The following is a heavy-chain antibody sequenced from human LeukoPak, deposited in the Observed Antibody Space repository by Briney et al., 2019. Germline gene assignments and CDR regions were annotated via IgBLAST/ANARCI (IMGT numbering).Heavy chain of an antibody. CDR2: IWYDGSNK. V-gene: IGHV3-33*01. J-gene: IGHJ4*02. D-gene: IGHD2-2*01. CDR3: ASEYQLLYFDY. Sequence: PGGSLRLSCAASGFTFSSYGMHWVRQAPGKGLEWVAVIWYDGSNKYYADSVKGRFTISRDNSKNTLYLQMNSLRAEDTAVYYCASEYQLLYFDYWGQGTLVTVSS. CDR1: GFTFSSYG.